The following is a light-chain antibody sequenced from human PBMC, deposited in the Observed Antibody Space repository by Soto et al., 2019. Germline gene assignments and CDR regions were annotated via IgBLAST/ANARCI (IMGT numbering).Light chain of an antibody. CDR3: SSYAGSNNLYV. Sequence: QSALTQPPSASGSPGQSVTISCTGTSSDVGGYNYVSWYQQHPGKAPKLMIYEVSQRPSGVPDRFSGSKSGNTASLTVSGLHAEDEADYYCSSYAGSNNLYVFGTGTKV. V-gene: IGLV2-8*01. CDR2: EVS. CDR1: SSDVGGYNY. J-gene: IGLJ1*01.